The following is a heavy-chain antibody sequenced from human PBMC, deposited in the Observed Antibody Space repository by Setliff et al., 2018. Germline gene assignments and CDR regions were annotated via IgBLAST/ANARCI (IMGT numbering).Heavy chain of an antibody. CDR2: IWYDGINI. J-gene: IGHJ3*02. V-gene: IGHV3-33*01. D-gene: IGHD3-10*01. CDR3: ARRPPNGFGEFGNAFDI. Sequence: PGGSLRLSCAASGFIFSNYGMHWVRQAPGKGLEWVAVIWYDGINIYYADSVKGRFTISRDISKNTLYLQMNNLRAEDTAVYYCARRPPNGFGEFGNAFDIWGQGTMVTVSS. CDR1: GFIFSNYG.